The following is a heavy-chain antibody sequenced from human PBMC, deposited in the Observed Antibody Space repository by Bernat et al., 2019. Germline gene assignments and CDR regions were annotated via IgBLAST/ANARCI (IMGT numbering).Heavy chain of an antibody. D-gene: IGHD6-6*01. CDR2: IDWDDDK. CDR3: ARMEYSSSRRHFDY. Sequence: TLRESGPALVKPTQTLTLTCTFSGFSLSTSGMCVSWIRQPPGKALEWLARIDWDDDKYYSTSLKTRLTISKDTSKNQVVITMTNMDPVDTATYYCARMEYSSSRRHFDYWGQGTLVTVSS. CDR1: GFSLSTSGMC. V-gene: IGHV2-70*11. J-gene: IGHJ4*02.